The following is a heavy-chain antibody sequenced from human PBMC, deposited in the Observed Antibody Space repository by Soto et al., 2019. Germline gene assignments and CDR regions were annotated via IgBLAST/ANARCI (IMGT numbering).Heavy chain of an antibody. J-gene: IGHJ6*02. CDR2: ISYRGDT. CDR3: ETYRRAVPHYDMDV. Sequence: KPSETLSLTCTVSGDSVSSRNYHWTWIRQPPGKGLEWIGYISYRGDTNYNPSLKSRVTISMDTSKNQFSLKLNSVTAADTAVYYRETYRRAVPHYDMDVWGQGTTVTVSS. V-gene: IGHV4-61*01. D-gene: IGHD4-4*01. CDR1: GDSVSSRNYH.